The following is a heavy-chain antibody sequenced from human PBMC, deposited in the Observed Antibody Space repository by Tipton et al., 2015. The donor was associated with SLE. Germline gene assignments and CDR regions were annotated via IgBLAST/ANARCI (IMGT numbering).Heavy chain of an antibody. CDR2: IYYSGNT. D-gene: IGHD4-17*01. Sequence: TLSLTCTVSGGSISISSHFWGWIRQPPEKGLEWIGSIYYSGNTYYNPSLKSRVSVSIDSSKNQFSLRLSSVTAADTAVYYCARDKNGDYYDYWGQGTLVTVSS. V-gene: IGHV4-39*02. J-gene: IGHJ4*02. CDR3: ARDKNGDYYDY. CDR1: GGSISISSHF.